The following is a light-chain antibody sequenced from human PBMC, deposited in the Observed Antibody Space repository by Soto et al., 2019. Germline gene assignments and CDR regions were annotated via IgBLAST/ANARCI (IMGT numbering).Light chain of an antibody. CDR3: TSYTSSKTWV. J-gene: IGLJ3*02. Sequence: QSALTQPASVSESPGQSITISCTGTSSDVGGYDYVSWYQQHPGKVPKLMIYEVTNRPSGVSHRFSGSKSGNTASLTISGLQAEDEADYYCTSYTSSKTWVFGGGTKLTVL. CDR1: SSDVGGYDY. CDR2: EVT. V-gene: IGLV2-14*01.